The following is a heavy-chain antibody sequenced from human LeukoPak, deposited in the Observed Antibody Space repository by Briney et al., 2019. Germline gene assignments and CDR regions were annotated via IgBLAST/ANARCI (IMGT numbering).Heavy chain of an antibody. J-gene: IGHJ4*02. CDR2: ISGSGATT. V-gene: IGHV3-23*01. D-gene: IGHD3-9*01. CDR1: GFTFSTCA. CDR3: AKEVSNDILTPFDS. Sequence: GGSLRLSCAASGFTFSTCAMGWVRQTPGKGLEWVSSISGSGATTYYVDSVKGRFIISRDNSKNTLYLQMNSLRAEDTAVYYCAKEVSNDILTPFDSWGQGSLVTVSS.